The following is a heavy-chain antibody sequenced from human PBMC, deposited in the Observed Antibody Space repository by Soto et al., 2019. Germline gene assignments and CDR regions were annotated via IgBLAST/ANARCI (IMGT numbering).Heavy chain of an antibody. CDR1: GVSISSYY. J-gene: IGHJ5*02. V-gene: IGHV4-59*01. CDR3: ARVLVGAGPNDWFDP. D-gene: IGHD2-15*01. Sequence: SETLSLTCSVSGVSISSYYWSWIRQTPGMGLEWIAYISNSGSTNYNPSLNSRVTISVDTSKNQLSLRLNSVTAADSGVYYCARVLVGAGPNDWFDPWGQGALVTVSS. CDR2: ISNSGST.